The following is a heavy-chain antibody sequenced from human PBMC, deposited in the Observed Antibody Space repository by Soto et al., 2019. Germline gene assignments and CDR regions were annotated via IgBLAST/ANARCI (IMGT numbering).Heavy chain of an antibody. CDR1: GYTFTGYY. V-gene: IGHV1-2*02. J-gene: IGHJ4*01. CDR3: VREEAVTGSSHFDY. Sequence: ASVKVSCKASGYTFTGYYMHWVRQAPGQGLEWMGWINPNSGGTNYAQKFQGRVTMTRDTSISTAYMELSRLTSDDTAVYYCVREEAVTGSSHFDYWGHGTLVTVSS. CDR2: INPNSGGT. D-gene: IGHD6-19*01.